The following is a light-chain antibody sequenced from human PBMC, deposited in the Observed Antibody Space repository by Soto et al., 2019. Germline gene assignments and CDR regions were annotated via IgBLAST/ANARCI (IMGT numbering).Light chain of an antibody. CDR2: EVS. CDR3: SSYTSSSSDV. J-gene: IGLJ1*01. CDR1: SSDVAGYNY. Sequence: QSVLTQPASVSGSPGQSITISCTGTSSDVAGYNYVSWYQQHPGKAPKLMIYEVSNRPSGVSNRFSGSKSGNTASLTISGLQAEDEADYYCSSYTSSSSDVFGTGTQLTVL. V-gene: IGLV2-14*01.